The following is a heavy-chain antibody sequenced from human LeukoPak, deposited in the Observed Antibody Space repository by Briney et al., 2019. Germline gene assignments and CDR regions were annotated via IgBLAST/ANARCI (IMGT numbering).Heavy chain of an antibody. Sequence: SETLSLTCTVSDDSISDYYRGWIRQPPGKGLEWIGYFYNSGRSTYNPSLKSRVTISADTSKNHFSLKLNSVTTADTAVYYCTRGAGWLINYWGQGTLVTVSS. J-gene: IGHJ4*02. CDR2: FYNSGRS. V-gene: IGHV4-59*01. CDR3: TRGAGWLINY. CDR1: DDSISDYY. D-gene: IGHD3-16*01.